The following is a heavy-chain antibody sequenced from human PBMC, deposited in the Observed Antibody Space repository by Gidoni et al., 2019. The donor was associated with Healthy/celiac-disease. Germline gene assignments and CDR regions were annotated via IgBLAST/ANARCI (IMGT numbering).Heavy chain of an antibody. CDR3: ARDHVRLWAAARPLFDY. J-gene: IGHJ4*02. D-gene: IGHD6-6*01. CDR1: GFTFRSSW. CDR2: IKQDGSEK. Sequence: EVQLVESGGGLVQTGGSLRLSCAASGFTFRSSWMSWVRQAPGKGLEWVANIKQDGSEKYYVDSVKGRFTISRDNAKNSLYLQMNSLRAEDTAVYYCARDHVRLWAAARPLFDYWGQGTLVTVSS. V-gene: IGHV3-7*03.